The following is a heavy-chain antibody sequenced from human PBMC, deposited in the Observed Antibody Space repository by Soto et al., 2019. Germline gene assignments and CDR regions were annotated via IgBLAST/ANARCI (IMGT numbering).Heavy chain of an antibody. D-gene: IGHD4-17*01. CDR1: GFTFSSFG. Sequence: LRLSFAASGFTFSSFGMHWVRQAPGKGLEWVALLSYDGSKEYYADSVKGRFSVSRDNSKNTLYLQMNSLRVEDTAVYFCAKRLLRGTTLSVLDYWGRGTLVTAPQ. V-gene: IGHV3-30*18. CDR3: AKRLLRGTTLSVLDY. J-gene: IGHJ4*02. CDR2: LSYDGSKE.